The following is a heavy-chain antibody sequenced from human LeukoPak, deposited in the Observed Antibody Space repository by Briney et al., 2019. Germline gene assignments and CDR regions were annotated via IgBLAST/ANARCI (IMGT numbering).Heavy chain of an antibody. CDR1: GFTFSSYG. CDR3: AKDSNPVYYYGMDV. J-gene: IGHJ6*02. V-gene: IGHV3-30*18. CDR2: ISYDGSNK. Sequence: GGSLRLSCAASGFTFSSYGMRWVRQAPGKGLEWVAVISYDGSNKYYADSVKGRFTISRDNSKNTLYLQMNSLRAEDTAVYYCAKDSNPVYYYGMDVWGQGTTVTVSS.